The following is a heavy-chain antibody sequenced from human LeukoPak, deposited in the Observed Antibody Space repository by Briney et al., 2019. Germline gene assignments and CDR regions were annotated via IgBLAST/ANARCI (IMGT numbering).Heavy chain of an antibody. CDR1: GFASGFTFKSYT. V-gene: IGHV3-21*01. Sequence: PGGSLRLSCAASGFASGFTFKSYTMTWVRQAPGKGLEWVSSITASSSHTYYTDSVKGRFTISRDSAKNSLYLQMNSLRAEDTAVYYCARVGIAAAGTGAFDIWGQGTMVTVSS. J-gene: IGHJ3*02. D-gene: IGHD6-13*01. CDR2: ITASSSHT. CDR3: ARVGIAAAGTGAFDI.